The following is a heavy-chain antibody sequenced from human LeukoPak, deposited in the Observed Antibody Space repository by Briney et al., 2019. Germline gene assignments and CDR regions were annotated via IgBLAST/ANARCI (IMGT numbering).Heavy chain of an antibody. CDR2: ISSSSSTI. J-gene: IGHJ4*02. CDR1: GFTFSSYS. CDR3: ARGPLLRYFDWLPYFDY. V-gene: IGHV3-48*04. D-gene: IGHD3-9*01. Sequence: PGGSLRLSCAASGFTFSSYSMNWVRRAPGKGLEWVSYISSSSSTIYYADSVKGRFTISRDNAKNSLYLQMNSLRAEDTAVYYCARGPLLRYFDWLPYFDYWGQGTLVTVSS.